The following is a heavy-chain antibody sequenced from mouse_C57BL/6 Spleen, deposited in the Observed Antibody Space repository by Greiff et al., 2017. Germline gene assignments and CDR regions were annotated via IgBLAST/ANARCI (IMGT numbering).Heavy chain of an antibody. D-gene: IGHD2-3*01. CDR2: IDPEDGDT. V-gene: IGHV14-1*01. CDR3: TTLDGYYILFAY. CDR1: GFNIKDYY. Sequence: VQLQQSGAELVRPGASVKLSCTASGFNIKDYYMHWVKQRPEQGLEWIGRIDPEDGDTEYAPKFQGKATMTAETSSNTAYLQLSSLTSEDTAVYYCTTLDGYYILFAYWGQGTLVTVSA. J-gene: IGHJ3*01.